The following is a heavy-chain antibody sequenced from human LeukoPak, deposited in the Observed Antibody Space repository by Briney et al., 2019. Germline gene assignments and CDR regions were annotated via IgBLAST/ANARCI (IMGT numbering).Heavy chain of an antibody. CDR2: IYTSGST. V-gene: IGHV4-4*07. D-gene: IGHD3-10*01. Sequence: SETLSLTCTVSGGSISSYYWSWIRQPAGKGLEWIGRIYTSGSTNYNPSLKSRVIISVDTSKNQFSLKLTSVTAADTAVYYCARDSGTTGEVKFDPWGHGILVTVSS. CDR1: GGSISSYY. CDR3: ARDSGTTGEVKFDP. J-gene: IGHJ5*02.